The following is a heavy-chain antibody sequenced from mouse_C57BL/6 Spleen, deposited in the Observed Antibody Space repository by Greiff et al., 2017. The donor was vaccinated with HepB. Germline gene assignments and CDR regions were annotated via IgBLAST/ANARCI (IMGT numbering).Heavy chain of an antibody. D-gene: IGHD3-3*01. Sequence: EVKLVESGGGLVQPGGSLSLSCAASGFTFTDYYMSWVRQPPGKALEWLGFIRNKANGYTTEYSASVKGRFTISRDNSQSILYLQMNALRAEDSATYYCASGGWGAWFAYWGQGTLVTVSA. CDR2: IRNKANGYTT. CDR1: GFTFTDYY. V-gene: IGHV7-3*01. J-gene: IGHJ3*01. CDR3: ASGGWGAWFAY.